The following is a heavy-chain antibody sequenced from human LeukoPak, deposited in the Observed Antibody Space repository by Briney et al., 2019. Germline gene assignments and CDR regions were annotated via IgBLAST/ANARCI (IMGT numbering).Heavy chain of an antibody. CDR3: ARDLQQLGNNWFDP. V-gene: IGHV1-2*02. D-gene: IGHD6-13*01. J-gene: IGHJ5*02. CDR2: INPNSGGT. Sequence: ASVKVSCKASGYTFTGYYMHWVRQAPGQGLEWMGWINPNSGGTNYAQKFQGRVTMTRDTSISTAYMELSRLRSDDTAVYYCARDLQQLGNNWFDPWGQRTLVTLSS. CDR1: GYTFTGYY.